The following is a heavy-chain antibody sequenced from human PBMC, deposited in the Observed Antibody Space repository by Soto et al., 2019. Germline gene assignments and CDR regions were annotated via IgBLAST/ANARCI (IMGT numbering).Heavy chain of an antibody. V-gene: IGHV3-21*01. CDR2: ISSSSSYI. Sequence: PGGSLRLSCAASGFTFSSYSMNWVRQAPGKGLEWVSSISSSSSYIYYADSVKGRFTISRDNAKNSPYLQMNSLRAEDTAVYYCARDLTNGKGYQIYWGQGTLVTVSS. CDR1: GFTFSSYS. CDR3: ARDLTNGKGYQIY. D-gene: IGHD2-2*01. J-gene: IGHJ4*02.